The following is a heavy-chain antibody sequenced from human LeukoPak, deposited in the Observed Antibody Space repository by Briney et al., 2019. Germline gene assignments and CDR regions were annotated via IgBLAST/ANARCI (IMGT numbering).Heavy chain of an antibody. CDR3: ARGSALRQTTATTFDI. Sequence: GASVLLQGKASGYTLTDYYLHWVRQAPGQGLEWMGWINPHSGDTHYAQSFQGRVTMTRDTSISTAYMDLIMLRSDDTDVYYCARGSALRQTTATTFDIWGQGTLVTVSS. V-gene: IGHV1-2*02. J-gene: IGHJ3*02. CDR1: GYTLTDYY. D-gene: IGHD4-17*01. CDR2: INPHSGDT.